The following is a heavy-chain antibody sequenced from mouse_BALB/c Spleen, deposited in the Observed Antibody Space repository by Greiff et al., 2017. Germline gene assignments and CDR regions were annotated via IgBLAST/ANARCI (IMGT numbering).Heavy chain of an antibody. Sequence: EVHLVESGGGLVQPGGSLKLSCAASGFTFSSYGMSWVRQTPDKRLEWVATISSGGSYTYYPDSVKGRFTISRDNAKNTLYLQMSSLKSEDTAMYYCARYYRYDGGYAMDYWGQGTSVTVSS. CDR3: ARYYRYDGGYAMDY. D-gene: IGHD2-14*01. J-gene: IGHJ4*01. CDR2: ISSGGSYT. V-gene: IGHV5-6*01. CDR1: GFTFSSYG.